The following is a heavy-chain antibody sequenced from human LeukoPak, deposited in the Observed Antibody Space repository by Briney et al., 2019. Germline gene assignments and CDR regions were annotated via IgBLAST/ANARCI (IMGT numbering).Heavy chain of an antibody. Sequence: PGGSLRLSCAASGFTFSSYAMSWVRQAPGKGLEWVSAISGSGGSTYYADSVKGRFTISRDNSKNTLYLQMNSLRAEDTAVYYCANGPYCSGGSCYPADYWGQGTLVTVSS. CDR1: GFTFSSYA. D-gene: IGHD2-15*01. J-gene: IGHJ4*02. CDR3: ANGPYCSGGSCYPADY. CDR2: ISGSGGST. V-gene: IGHV3-23*01.